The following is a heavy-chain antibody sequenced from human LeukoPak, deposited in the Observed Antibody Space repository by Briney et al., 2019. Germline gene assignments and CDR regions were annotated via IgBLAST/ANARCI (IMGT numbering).Heavy chain of an antibody. Sequence: SETLSLTCTVSGGSISSSSYYWGWIRQPPGKGLEWIGEMYLGGTTNYNPSLKSRVTISVDKSKNQFSLKLSSVTAADTAVYYCARAGSGWYMVYWGQGTLVTVSS. CDR1: GGSISSSSYY. V-gene: IGHV4-61*05. CDR3: ARAGSGWYMVY. CDR2: MYLGGTT. J-gene: IGHJ4*02. D-gene: IGHD6-19*01.